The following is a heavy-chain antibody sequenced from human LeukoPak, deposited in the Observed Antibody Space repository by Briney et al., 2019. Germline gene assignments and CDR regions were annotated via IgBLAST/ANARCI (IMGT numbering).Heavy chain of an antibody. V-gene: IGHV3-23*01. Sequence: PGGSLRLSCAASGFIFSSYAMSWVRQAPGKGLEWVSAISGSGGSTYYADSVKGRFTISRDNSKNTLYLQMNSLRAEDTAVYYCARSPRGGATPQYFDYWGQGTLVTVFS. D-gene: IGHD1-26*01. CDR3: ARSPRGGATPQYFDY. CDR1: GFIFSSYA. CDR2: ISGSGGST. J-gene: IGHJ4*02.